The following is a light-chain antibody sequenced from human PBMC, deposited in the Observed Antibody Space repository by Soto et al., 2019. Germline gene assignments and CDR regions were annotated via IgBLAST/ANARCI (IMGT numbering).Light chain of an antibody. J-gene: IGLJ2*01. V-gene: IGLV2-8*01. CDR3: SSYAGSNNFVV. CDR2: EVS. Sequence: QSALTQPPSASGSTRQSVTISCTGTSSDVGGYNYVSWYQQHPGKAPKRMIYEVSKRPSGVPDRFSGSKSGNTASLTVSGLQAEDEADYYCSSYAGSNNFVVFGGGTKLTVL. CDR1: SSDVGGYNY.